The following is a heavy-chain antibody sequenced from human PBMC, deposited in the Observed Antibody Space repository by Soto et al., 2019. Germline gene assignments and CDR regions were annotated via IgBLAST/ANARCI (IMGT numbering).Heavy chain of an antibody. J-gene: IGHJ6*02. CDR2: IWYDGSNK. CDR3: ARGGPARLPRYYYYGMDV. CDR1: GFTFSSYG. V-gene: IGHV3-33*01. D-gene: IGHD2-15*01. Sequence: PGVSLRLSCAASGFTFSSYGMHWVRPAPGKGLEWVAVIWYDGSNKYYADSVKGRFTISRDNSKNTLYLQMNSLRAEDTAVYYCARGGPARLPRYYYYGMDVWGQGTTVTVSS.